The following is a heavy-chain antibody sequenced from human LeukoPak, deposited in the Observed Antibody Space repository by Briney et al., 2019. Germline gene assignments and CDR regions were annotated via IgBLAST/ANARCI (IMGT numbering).Heavy chain of an antibody. Sequence: SETLSLTCTLSGGSNSSSSYYWGSVRQPPGEGLEWIGSIYYSGSTYYNPSLKSRVTISVDTSKNQFSLKLSSVTAADTAVYYCATAIPGYSSRPFDYWGQGTLVTVSS. CDR3: ATAIPGYSSRPFDY. J-gene: IGHJ4*02. CDR1: GGSNSSSSYY. V-gene: IGHV4-39*01. D-gene: IGHD6-13*01. CDR2: IYYSGST.